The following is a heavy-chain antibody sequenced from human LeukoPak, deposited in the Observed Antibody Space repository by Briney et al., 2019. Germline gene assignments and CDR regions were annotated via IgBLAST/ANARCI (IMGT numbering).Heavy chain of an antibody. CDR1: GYTFTSYG. CDR3: ARVGIVVVPAANYFDY. V-gene: IGHV1-18*01. D-gene: IGHD2-2*03. Sequence: GASVKVSCKASGYTFTSYGISWVRQAPGQGLEWMGWISAYNGNTNYAQKLQGRVTMTTDTSTSTAYMELRSLRSDDTAVYYCARVGIVVVPAANYFDYWGQGTLVTVSS. J-gene: IGHJ4*02. CDR2: ISAYNGNT.